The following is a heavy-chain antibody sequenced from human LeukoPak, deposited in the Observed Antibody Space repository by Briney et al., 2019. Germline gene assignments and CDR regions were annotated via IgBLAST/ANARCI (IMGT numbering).Heavy chain of an antibody. CDR1: GGSIRSYY. D-gene: IGHD2-15*01. J-gene: IGHJ5*02. V-gene: IGHV4-59*01. Sequence: SETLSLTCTVSGGSIRSYYWSWIRQPPGKGLEWIGYIYYSGSTNYNPSLKSRVTISVDTSKNQFSLKLSSVTAADTAVYYCARGGIAGYCSGGSCYSNWFDPWGQGTLVTVSS. CDR2: IYYSGST. CDR3: ARGGIAGYCSGGSCYSNWFDP.